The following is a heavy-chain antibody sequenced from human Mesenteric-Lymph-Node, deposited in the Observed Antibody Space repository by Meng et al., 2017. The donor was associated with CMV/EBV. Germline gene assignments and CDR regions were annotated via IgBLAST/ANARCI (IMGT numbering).Heavy chain of an antibody. Sequence: GGSLRLSCAASGFTFSSYWMHWVRQAPGKGLVWVSVIYSGGSSTYYADSVKGRFTISRDNSKNTLYLQMNSLRAEDTAVYYCAKDWGSGVVDYWGQGTLVTVSS. CDR2: IYSGGSST. CDR1: GFTFSSYW. CDR3: AKDWGSGVVDY. J-gene: IGHJ4*02. V-gene: IGHV3-23*03. D-gene: IGHD3-16*01.